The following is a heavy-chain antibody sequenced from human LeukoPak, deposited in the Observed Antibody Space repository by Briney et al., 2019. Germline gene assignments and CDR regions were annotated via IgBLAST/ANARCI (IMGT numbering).Heavy chain of an antibody. CDR1: GGSISSGSFY. D-gene: IGHD3-22*01. CDR2: IYTSGST. V-gene: IGHV4-61*02. J-gene: IGHJ5*02. Sequence: SETLSLTCTVSGGSISSGSFYWSWIRQPAGKGLEWIGRIYTSGSTYYNPSLKSRVTISVDTSKNQFSLKLSSVTAADTAVYYCARVSPRYYYDSSGYVPNWFDPWGQGTLVTVSS. CDR3: ARVSPRYYYDSSGYVPNWFDP.